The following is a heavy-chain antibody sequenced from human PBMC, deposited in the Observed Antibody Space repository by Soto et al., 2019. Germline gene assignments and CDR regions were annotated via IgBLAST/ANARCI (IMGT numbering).Heavy chain of an antibody. CDR1: GFTFSSYA. J-gene: IGHJ3*02. D-gene: IGHD3-10*01. Sequence: GGSLRLSCAASGFTFSSYAMSWVRQAPGKGLEWVSAISGSGGSTYYADSVKGRFTISRDNSKNTLYLQMNSPRAEDTAVYYCSKVYWFGIARDVFDIWAQRTLDTV. CDR2: ISGSGGST. V-gene: IGHV3-23*01. CDR3: SKVYWFGIARDVFDI.